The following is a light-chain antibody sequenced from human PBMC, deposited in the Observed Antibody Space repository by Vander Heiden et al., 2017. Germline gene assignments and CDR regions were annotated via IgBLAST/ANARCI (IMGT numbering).Light chain of an antibody. CDR3: GTWDSSLSAAV. CDR1: SSNIGNNY. Sequence: QSVLTQPPSVPAAPGQKVTTSCSGSSSNIGNNYVSWYQQLPGTAPKLLIYENNKRPSGIPDRFSGSKSGTSATLGITGLQTGDEADYYCGTWDSSLSAAVFGGGTKLTGL. CDR2: ENN. V-gene: IGLV1-51*02. J-gene: IGLJ2*01.